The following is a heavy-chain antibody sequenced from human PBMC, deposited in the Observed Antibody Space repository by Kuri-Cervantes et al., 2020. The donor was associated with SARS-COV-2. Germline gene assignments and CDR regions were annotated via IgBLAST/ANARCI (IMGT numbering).Heavy chain of an antibody. CDR1: GFTFSGSV. CDR3: TRGTAAGALWYSYGMDV. D-gene: IGHD2-2*01. V-gene: IGHV3-73*01. J-gene: IGHJ6*02. Sequence: GVSLKISCAASGFTFSGSVIHWVRQASGKGLEWVGRIRSKANNYATAYAASVRGRFTISRDDSKNTAYLQMNSMETEDTAMYYCTRGTAAGALWYSYGMDVWGQGSTVTVSS. CDR2: IRSKANNYAT.